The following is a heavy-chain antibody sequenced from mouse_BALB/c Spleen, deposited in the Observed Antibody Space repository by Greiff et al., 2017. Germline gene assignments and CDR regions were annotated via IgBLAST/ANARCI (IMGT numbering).Heavy chain of an antibody. CDR1: GSTFTAYY. Sequence: EVQLVESGGGLVQPGGSLRLSCATSGSTFTAYYMSWVRQPPGKALEWLGFIRNKANGYTTEYSAPVKGRFTISRDNSQSILYLQMNTLRAEDSATYYCARESLYDYAAYWGQGTLVTVSA. CDR3: ARESLYDYAAY. CDR2: IRNKANGYTT. V-gene: IGHV7-3*02. J-gene: IGHJ3*01. D-gene: IGHD2-4*01.